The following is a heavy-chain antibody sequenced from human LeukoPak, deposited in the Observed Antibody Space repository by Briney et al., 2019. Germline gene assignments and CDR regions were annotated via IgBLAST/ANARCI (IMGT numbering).Heavy chain of an antibody. CDR1: GYTLTELS. J-gene: IGHJ3*02. CDR2: FDPEDGET. CDR3: ATLKWELLVAFDI. V-gene: IGHV1-24*01. D-gene: IGHD1-26*01. Sequence: ASVKVSCKVSGYTLTELSMHWVRQAPGKGLEWMGGFDPEDGETIYAQKFQGRVTMTEGTSTDTAYMELSSLRSEDTAVYYCATLKWELLVAFDIWGQGTMVTVSS.